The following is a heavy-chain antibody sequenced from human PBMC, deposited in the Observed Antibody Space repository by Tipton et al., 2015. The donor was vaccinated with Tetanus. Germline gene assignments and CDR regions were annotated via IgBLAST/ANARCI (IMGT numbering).Heavy chain of an antibody. CDR2: ISWNSGSI. CDR1: GFTFDDYA. CDR3: AKASSFGYYYYGMDV. D-gene: IGHD3-10*01. Sequence: SLRLSCAASGFTFDDYAMHWVRQAPGKGLEWVSGISWNSGSIGYADSVKGRFTISRDNAKNSLYLQMNSLRAEDTALYYCAKASSFGYYYYGMDVWGQGTTVTVSS. J-gene: IGHJ6*02. V-gene: IGHV3-9*01.